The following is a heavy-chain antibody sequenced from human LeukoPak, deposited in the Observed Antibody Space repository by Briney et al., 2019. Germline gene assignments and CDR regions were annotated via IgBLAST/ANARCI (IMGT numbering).Heavy chain of an antibody. Sequence: SETLYINSAGYGGSYSAYYWTGIRQPPGKGLEWIGEINHSGSTNYNPSLKSRVAMSVDTSKNQFSLKLTSVTAADTAVYYCAHDGFATGGSTAICYCGQGTLVTVSS. CDR1: GGSYSAYY. J-gene: IGHJ4*02. CDR2: INHSGST. CDR3: AHDGFATGGSTAICY. V-gene: IGHV4-34*01. D-gene: IGHD5-18*01.